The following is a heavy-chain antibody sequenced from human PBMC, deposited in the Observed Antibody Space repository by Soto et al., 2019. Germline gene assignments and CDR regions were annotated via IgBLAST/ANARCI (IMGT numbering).Heavy chain of an antibody. J-gene: IGHJ5*02. D-gene: IGHD1-1*01. V-gene: IGHV4-30-4*02. CDR1: GVSITSGDYC. Sequence: PSDTLSLTCTVSGVSITSGDYCWSWIPQPRGKGLEWSGYIYYSGSTYYNPSLKSRVTISLDTSKNQFSLNLSSVTAADTAVYFCAGVPRELEPTLCFDPWGQGTLVTVSS. CDR2: IYYSGST. CDR3: AGVPRELEPTLCFDP.